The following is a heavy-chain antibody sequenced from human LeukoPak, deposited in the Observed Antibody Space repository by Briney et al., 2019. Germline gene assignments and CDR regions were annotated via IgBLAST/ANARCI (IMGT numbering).Heavy chain of an antibody. J-gene: IGHJ3*02. CDR1: GYTFTSYG. D-gene: IGHD2-2*01. CDR2: ISAYNGNT. Sequence: ASVKVSCKASGYTFTSYGISWVRQAPGQGLEWMGWISAYNGNTNYAQKLQGRVTMTTDASTSTAYMELRSLRSDDTAVYYCARAPIVVVPAGGDDAFDIWGQGTMVTVSS. V-gene: IGHV1-18*04. CDR3: ARAPIVVVPAGGDDAFDI.